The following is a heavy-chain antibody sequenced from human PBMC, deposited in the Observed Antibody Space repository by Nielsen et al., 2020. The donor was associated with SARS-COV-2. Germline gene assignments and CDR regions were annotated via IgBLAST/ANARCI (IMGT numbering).Heavy chain of an antibody. CDR2: INAGNGNT. Sequence: WVRQAPGQRLEWMGSINAGNGNTKYSQKFQGRVTITRDTSASTAYMELSSLRSEDTAVYYCARAAFSGDYWGQGTLVTVSS. J-gene: IGHJ4*02. CDR3: ARAAFSGDY. D-gene: IGHD6-25*01. V-gene: IGHV1-3*01.